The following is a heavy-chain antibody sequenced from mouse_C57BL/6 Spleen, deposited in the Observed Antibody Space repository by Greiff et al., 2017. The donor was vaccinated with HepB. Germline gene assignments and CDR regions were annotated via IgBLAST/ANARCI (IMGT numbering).Heavy chain of an antibody. V-gene: IGHV1-50*01. CDR1: GYTFTSYW. CDR2: IDPSDSYT. J-gene: IGHJ4*01. Sequence: QVQLKQPGAELVKPGASVKLSCKASGYTFTSYWMQWVKQRPGQGLEWIGEIDPSDSYTNYNQKFKGKATLTVDTSSSTAYMQLSSLTSEDSAVYYCARFGYHYYAMDYWGQGTSVTVSS. CDR3: ARFGYHYYAMDY. D-gene: IGHD2-2*01.